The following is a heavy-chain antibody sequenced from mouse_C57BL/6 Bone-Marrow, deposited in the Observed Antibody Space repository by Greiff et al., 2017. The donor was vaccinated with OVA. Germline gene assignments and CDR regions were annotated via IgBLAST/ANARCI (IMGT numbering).Heavy chain of an antibody. V-gene: IGHV1-52*01. J-gene: IGHJ3*01. D-gene: IGHD1-1*01. Sequence: QVQLQQPGAELVKPGSSVKLSCKASGYTFTSYWMHWVKQRPIQGLEWIGNIDPSDSETHYNQKFKDKAKLTVEKSSSKAYIQLSSMTSEDSAVYYCARCAAYYCGSSSAWFAYWGQGTLVTVSA. CDR1: GYTFTSYW. CDR3: ARCAAYYCGSSSAWFAY. CDR2: IDPSDSET.